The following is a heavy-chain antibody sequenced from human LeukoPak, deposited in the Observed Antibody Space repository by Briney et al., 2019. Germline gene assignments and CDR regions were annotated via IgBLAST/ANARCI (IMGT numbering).Heavy chain of an antibody. V-gene: IGHV3-21*01. CDR3: ARAPFGEMATVDDY. Sequence: GGSLRLSCAASGFTFNSYSMNWVRQAPGKGLEWVSSISSSSSYIYYADSVKGRFTISRDNAKNSLYLQMNSLRAEDTAVYYCARAPFGEMATVDDYWGQGTLVTVSS. CDR1: GFTFNSYS. CDR2: ISSSSSYI. J-gene: IGHJ4*02. D-gene: IGHD5-24*01.